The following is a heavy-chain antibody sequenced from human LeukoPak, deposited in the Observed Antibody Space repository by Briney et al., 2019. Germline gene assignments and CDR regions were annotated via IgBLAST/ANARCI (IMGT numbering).Heavy chain of an antibody. V-gene: IGHV1-69*04. CDR1: GGTFSSYA. J-gene: IGHJ5*02. Sequence: SVTVSFKSSGGTFSSYAISWLRQPPGQGLEWMGRIIPIFGIANYAQKFQGRVTVTADKSTSTAYMELSSLRSEDTVVYYCARVYDYVWGRGHNWFDPWGQGTLVTVSS. CDR2: IIPIFGIA. CDR3: ARVYDYVWGRGHNWFDP. D-gene: IGHD3-16*01.